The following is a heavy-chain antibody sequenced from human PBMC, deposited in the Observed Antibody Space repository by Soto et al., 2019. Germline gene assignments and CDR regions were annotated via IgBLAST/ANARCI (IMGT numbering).Heavy chain of an antibody. J-gene: IGHJ6*03. CDR2: IYYSGST. V-gene: IGHV4-59*01. Sequence: SETLSLTCTVSGGSISSYYWSWIRQPPGKGLEWIGYIYYSGSTNYNPSLKSRVTISVDTSKNQFSLKLSSVTAADTAVYYCARIQDIVVVPANGYYYMDVWGKGTTVTVSS. CDR3: ARIQDIVVVPANGYYYMDV. CDR1: GGSISSYY. D-gene: IGHD2-2*01.